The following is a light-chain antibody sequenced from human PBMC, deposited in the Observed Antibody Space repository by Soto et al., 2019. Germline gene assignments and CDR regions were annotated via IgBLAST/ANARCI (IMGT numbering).Light chain of an antibody. CDR2: GAS. Sequence: EIGLTQSPGPLSLSPGERATLSCKASQSVSSTFLAWYQRKPGKAPRLLIYGASYRATAIPYRFSCSGSGTDFTLTITRLEPEDVAVYYCQQYGTSPPTFGQGTKVEI. V-gene: IGKV3-20*01. CDR3: QQYGTSPPT. J-gene: IGKJ1*01. CDR1: QSVSSTF.